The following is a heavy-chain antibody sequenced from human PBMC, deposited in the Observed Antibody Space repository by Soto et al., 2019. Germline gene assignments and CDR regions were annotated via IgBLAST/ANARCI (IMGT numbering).Heavy chain of an antibody. D-gene: IGHD3-16*01. CDR3: ARQLPGGVFDF. V-gene: IGHV5-51*01. J-gene: IGHJ4*02. CDR2: VNPGDSDT. CDR1: GYNFNTYL. Sequence: PGESLKISCKGSGYNFNTYLIGWVRQMPGKGLEWMGIVNPGDSDTRHSPSLQGQVTISADKSITTAYLQWGSLKASDTAIYYCARQLPGGVFDFWGQGILVTVSS.